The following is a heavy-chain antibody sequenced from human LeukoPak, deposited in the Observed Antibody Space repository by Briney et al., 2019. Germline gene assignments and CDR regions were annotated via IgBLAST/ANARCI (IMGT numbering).Heavy chain of an antibody. J-gene: IGHJ4*02. D-gene: IGHD6-19*01. CDR3: ARLPPRVAVAGKVDY. CDR2: IYYSGST. V-gene: IGHV4-39*01. Sequence: SETLSLTCTVSGGSISSSSHYWGWIRQPPGKGLEWIGSIYYSGSTYYNPSLKSRVTISVNTSKNQFSLKLSSVTAADTAVCYCARLPPRVAVAGKVDYWGQGTLVTVSS. CDR1: GGSISSSSHY.